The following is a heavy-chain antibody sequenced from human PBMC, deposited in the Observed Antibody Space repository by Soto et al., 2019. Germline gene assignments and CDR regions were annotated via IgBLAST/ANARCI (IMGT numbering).Heavy chain of an antibody. CDR2: IHYSGST. V-gene: IGHV4-59*01. D-gene: IGHD3-3*01. CDR1: GDSISTFY. Sequence: SETLSLTCTVSGDSISTFYWSWIRQPPGKGLEWIGYIHYSGSTNYNPSLKSQVIISVDTSKNQFSLKLSSVTAADTAVYFCARVRSNLFDYWGQGALVTVSS. CDR3: ARVRSNLFDY. J-gene: IGHJ4*02.